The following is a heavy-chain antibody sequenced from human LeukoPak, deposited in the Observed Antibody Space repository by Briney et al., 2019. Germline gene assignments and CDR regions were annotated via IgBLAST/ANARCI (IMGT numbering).Heavy chain of an antibody. J-gene: IGHJ4*02. CDR3: ARHAASGYDLGTFDY. CDR1: GGSFSGYY. CDR2: INHSGST. D-gene: IGHD5-12*01. V-gene: IGHV4-34*01. Sequence: SETLSLTCAVYGGSFSGYYWSWIRQPPGKGLEWIGEINHSGSTNYNPSLKSRVTISVDTSKNQFSLKLSSVTAADTAVYYCARHAASGYDLGTFDYWGQGTLVTVSS.